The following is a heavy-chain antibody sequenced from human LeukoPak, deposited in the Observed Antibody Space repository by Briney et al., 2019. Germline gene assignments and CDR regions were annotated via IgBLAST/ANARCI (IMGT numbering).Heavy chain of an antibody. J-gene: IGHJ4*02. CDR3: ARDGRSGSYFFDY. D-gene: IGHD1-26*01. CDR2: IYYSGST. CDR1: GXSISSYY. Sequence: PSETLSLTCTVSGXSISSYYWSWIRQPPGKGLEWIGYIYYSGSTNYNPSLKSRVTISVDTSKNQFSLKLSSVTAADTAVYYCARDGRSGSYFFDYWGQGTLVTVSS. V-gene: IGHV4-59*01.